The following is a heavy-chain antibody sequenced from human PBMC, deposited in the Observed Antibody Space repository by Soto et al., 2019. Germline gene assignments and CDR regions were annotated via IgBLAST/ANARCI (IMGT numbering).Heavy chain of an antibody. J-gene: IGHJ5*02. D-gene: IGHD1-26*01. CDR1: GGSISSGDYY. V-gene: IGHV4-31*03. Sequence: QVQLQESGPGLVKPSQTLSLTCTVSGGSISSGDYYWSWIRQHPGKGLEWIGYIYYSGSTYYNPSLKRRVTTSVDPSKNQFALQLRSLTAAATAVYCCARWWSGSRQGFDPWGQGTLVTVSS. CDR3: ARWWSGSRQGFDP. CDR2: IYYSGST.